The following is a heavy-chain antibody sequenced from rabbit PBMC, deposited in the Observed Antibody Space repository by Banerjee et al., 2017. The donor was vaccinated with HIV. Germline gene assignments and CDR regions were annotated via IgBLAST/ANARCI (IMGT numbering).Heavy chain of an antibody. V-gene: IGHV1S40*01. CDR2: IYAGSSGST. J-gene: IGHJ4*01. D-gene: IGHD6-1*01. CDR1: GFSFSSGYY. CDR3: AREGAWNYAFAL. Sequence: QSLEESGGDLVKPGASLTLTCTASGFSFSSGYYMCWVRQAPGKGLEWIACIYAGSSGSTYYASWAKGRFTISKTSSTTVTLQMTSLTAADTATYFCAREGAWNYAFALWGPGTLVTVS.